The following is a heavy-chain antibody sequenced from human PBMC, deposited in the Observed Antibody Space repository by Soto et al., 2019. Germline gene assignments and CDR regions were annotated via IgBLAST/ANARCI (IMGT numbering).Heavy chain of an antibody. Sequence: PGGSLRLSCAASGFTFSSYGMHWVRQAPGKGLEWVAVIWYDGSNKYYADSVKGRFTISRDNSKNTLYLQMNSLRAEDTAVYYCARERFLERPTRTNWFDPWGQGT. CDR3: ARERFLERPTRTNWFDP. CDR2: IWYDGSNK. J-gene: IGHJ5*02. CDR1: GFTFSSYG. V-gene: IGHV3-33*01. D-gene: IGHD3-3*01.